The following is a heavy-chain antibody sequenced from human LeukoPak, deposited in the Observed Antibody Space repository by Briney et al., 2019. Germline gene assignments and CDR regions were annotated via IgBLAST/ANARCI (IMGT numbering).Heavy chain of an antibody. D-gene: IGHD2-15*01. V-gene: IGHV4-61*01. CDR1: GGSVSSGSYY. CDR3: ARGISIVVVVAATPLVDLKNYGMDV. CDR2: IYYSGST. Sequence: PSETLSLTCTVSGGSVSSGSYYWNWIRQPPGKGLEWIGSIYYSGSTNYNPSLKSRVTISVDTSKNQFSLKLTSVTAADTAVYYCARGISIVVVVAATPLVDLKNYGMDVWGQGTTVTVSS. J-gene: IGHJ6*02.